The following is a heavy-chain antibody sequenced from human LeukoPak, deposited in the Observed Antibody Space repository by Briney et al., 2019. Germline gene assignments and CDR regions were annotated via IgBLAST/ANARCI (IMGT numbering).Heavy chain of an antibody. CDR1: GYTLTELS. Sequence: SVKVSCKVSGYTLTELSMHWVRQAPGQGLEWMGRIIPILGIANYAQKFQGRVTITADKSTSTAYMELSSLRSEDTAVYYCARPYYYGSGSYYSFDYWGQGTLVTVSS. D-gene: IGHD3-10*01. CDR3: ARPYYYGSGSYYSFDY. V-gene: IGHV1-69*02. J-gene: IGHJ4*02. CDR2: IIPILGIA.